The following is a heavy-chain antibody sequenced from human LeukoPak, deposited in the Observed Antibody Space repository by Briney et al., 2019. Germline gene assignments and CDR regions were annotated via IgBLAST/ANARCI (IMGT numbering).Heavy chain of an antibody. CDR3: VRDILVGGYSESRGYFDP. V-gene: IGHV3-74*01. J-gene: IGHJ2*01. CDR1: GFTFSSYW. Sequence: GGSLRLSCEASGFTFSSYWMAWVRQAPGKGLVWVSRINSDRSSTTYADSVKGRFTISWDNAKNTLYLQMNSLRAEDTAVYYCVRDILVGGYSESRGYFDPWGRGTLVTVSS. CDR2: INSDRSST. D-gene: IGHD3-9*01.